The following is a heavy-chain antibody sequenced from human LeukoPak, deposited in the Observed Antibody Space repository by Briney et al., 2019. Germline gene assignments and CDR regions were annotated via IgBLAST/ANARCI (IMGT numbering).Heavy chain of an antibody. CDR3: VKDIGSGSYRYGGYFDY. CDR2: ISRNSDST. Sequence: NPGGSLRLSCAASGFPFDDKAMHWVRHAPGKGLEWVAGISRNSDSTGYADSVKGRFTISRDNAKNSLYLQMNSPRAEDMALYYCVKDIGSGSYRYGGYFDYWGQGTLVTVSS. D-gene: IGHD1-26*01. V-gene: IGHV3-9*03. CDR1: GFPFDDKA. J-gene: IGHJ4*02.